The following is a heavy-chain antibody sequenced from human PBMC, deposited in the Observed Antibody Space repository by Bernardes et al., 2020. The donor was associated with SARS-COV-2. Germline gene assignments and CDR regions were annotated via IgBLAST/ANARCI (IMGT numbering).Heavy chain of an antibody. D-gene: IGHD6-13*01. V-gene: IGHV4-39*01. CDR3: ARVAAAGTYSYYYYYGMDV. Sequence: SEPLSLTCTVSGGSISSSSYYWGWIRQPPGKGLEWIGSIYYSGSTYYNPSLKSRVTISVDTSKNQFSLKLSSVTAADTAVYYCARVAAAGTYSYYYYYGMDVWGQGTTVTVSS. CDR1: GGSISSSSYY. CDR2: IYYSGST. J-gene: IGHJ6*02.